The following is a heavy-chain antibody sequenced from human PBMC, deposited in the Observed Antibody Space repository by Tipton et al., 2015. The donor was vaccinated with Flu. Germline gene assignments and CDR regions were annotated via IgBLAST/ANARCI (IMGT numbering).Heavy chain of an antibody. J-gene: IGHJ6*03. CDR1: GGSFSGYY. V-gene: IGHV4-34*01. Sequence: LSLTCAVYGGSFSGYYWSWIRQPPGKGLEWIGEINHSGSTNYNPSLKSRVTISVDTSKNQFSLKLSSVTAADTAVYYCARGVKAKPYYYYYYMDVWGKGTTVTVSS. CDR3: ARGVKAKPYYYYYYMDV. CDR2: INHSGST.